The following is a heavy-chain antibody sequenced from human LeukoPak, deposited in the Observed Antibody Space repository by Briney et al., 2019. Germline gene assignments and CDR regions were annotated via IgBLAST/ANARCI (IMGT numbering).Heavy chain of an antibody. V-gene: IGHV1-18*01. CDR1: GYTFTSYG. J-gene: IGHJ4*02. CDR2: ISAYNGNT. CDR3: ARASPYYDFWSSDY. Sequence: ASVKVSCKASGYTFTSYGISWVRQAPGQGLEWMGWISAYNGNTNYAQKPQGRFTMTTDTSTSTAYMELRSLRSDDTAVYYCARASPYYDFWSSDYWGQGTLVTVSS. D-gene: IGHD3-3*01.